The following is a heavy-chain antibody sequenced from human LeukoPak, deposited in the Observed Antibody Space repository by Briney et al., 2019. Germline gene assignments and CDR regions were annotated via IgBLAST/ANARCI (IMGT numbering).Heavy chain of an antibody. CDR2: TYYRSTWYN. CDR3: ARRLTQYDCFDP. V-gene: IGHV6-1*01. J-gene: IGHJ5*02. D-gene: IGHD2-2*01. CDR1: GDSVSSNSVT. Sequence: SQTLSLTCAISGDSVSSNSVTWNWIRQSPSRGLEWLGRTYYRSTWYNDYAVTVRGRITVNPDTSKNQFSLHLNSVTPEDTAVYYCARRLTQYDCFDPWGQGILVTVSS.